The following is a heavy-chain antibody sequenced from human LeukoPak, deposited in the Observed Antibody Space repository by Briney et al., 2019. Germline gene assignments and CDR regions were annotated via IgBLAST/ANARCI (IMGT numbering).Heavy chain of an antibody. Sequence: SETLSLTCTVSGGSISSYYWSWIRQPPGKGLEWIGYIYYSGSTNYNPSLKSRVTISVDTSKNQFSLKLSSVTAADTAVYYCARSYYDILTGYYPPWYYFDYWGQGTLVTVSS. CDR2: IYYSGST. D-gene: IGHD3-9*01. V-gene: IGHV4-59*01. CDR3: ARSYYDILTGYYPPWYYFDY. CDR1: GGSISSYY. J-gene: IGHJ4*02.